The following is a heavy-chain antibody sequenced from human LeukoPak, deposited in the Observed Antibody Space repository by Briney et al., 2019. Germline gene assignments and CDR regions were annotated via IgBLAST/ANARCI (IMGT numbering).Heavy chain of an antibody. CDR2: IHDSGST. Sequence: SETLSLTCTVSGASISSGDYHWNWIRQPPRKGLEWIGFIHDSGSTYYNPSLKSRVSISRDMSKNQLSLMLSSVTAADTAVYYCASSSSARRDAFDIWGQGTMVTVSS. CDR3: ASSSSARRDAFDI. V-gene: IGHV4-30-4*01. CDR1: GASISSGDYH. J-gene: IGHJ3*02. D-gene: IGHD6-6*01.